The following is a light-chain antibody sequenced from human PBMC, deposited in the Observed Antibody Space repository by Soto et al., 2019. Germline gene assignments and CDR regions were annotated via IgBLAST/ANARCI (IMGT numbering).Light chain of an antibody. CDR2: DVS. CDR3: SSYTSSSTYV. Sequence: QSALTQPASVSGSPGQSITISCTGTSSDVGGYKYVSWYQQHPGKAPKLIIYDVSNRPSGVSNRFSGSKSGNTASLTISGLQGEDEADYCCSSYTSSSTYVFGTGTKLTVL. V-gene: IGLV2-14*01. CDR1: SSDVGGYKY. J-gene: IGLJ1*01.